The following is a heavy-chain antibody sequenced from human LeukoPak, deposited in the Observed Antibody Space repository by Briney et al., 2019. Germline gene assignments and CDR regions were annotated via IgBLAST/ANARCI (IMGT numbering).Heavy chain of an antibody. CDR3: ARSSERA. J-gene: IGHJ5*02. V-gene: IGHV1-2*02. Sequence: ASVRVSCKASGYTFTGHYIFWVRQSPGQRLELMAWINPNTGGTNYAQKYQGRVTMTRDTSISTAYMELNRLRSDDTAVYYCARSSERAWGQGTLVTVSS. CDR1: GYTFTGHY. CDR2: INPNTGGT. D-gene: IGHD1-1*01.